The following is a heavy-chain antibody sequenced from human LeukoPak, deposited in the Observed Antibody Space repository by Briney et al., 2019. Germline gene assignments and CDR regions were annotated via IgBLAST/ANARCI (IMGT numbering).Heavy chain of an antibody. J-gene: IGHJ4*02. CDR3: ARFGSGSYSLDY. D-gene: IGHD1-26*01. Sequence: GGSLRLSCAASGFTFSSYGMHWVRQAPGKGLEWVSSISSSSSYIYYADSVKGRFTISRDNAKNSLYLQMNSLRAEDTAVYYCARFGSGSYSLDYWGQGTLVTVSS. CDR2: ISSSSSYI. V-gene: IGHV3-21*01. CDR1: GFTFSSYG.